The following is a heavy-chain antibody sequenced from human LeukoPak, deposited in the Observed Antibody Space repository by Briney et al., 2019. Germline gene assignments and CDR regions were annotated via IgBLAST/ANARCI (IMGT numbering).Heavy chain of an antibody. D-gene: IGHD6-13*01. CDR1: GFTFSSYA. CDR3: ARVSSSSSWYTDLGY. J-gene: IGHJ4*02. V-gene: IGHV3-30*04. CDR2: ISYDGRNK. Sequence: PGRSLRLSCAASGFTFSSYALHWVRQAPGKGLEWVAVISYDGRNKYYADSVKGRFTISRDNSKNTLYLQMNSLRAEDTAVYYCARVSSSSSWYTDLGYWGQGTLVTVSS.